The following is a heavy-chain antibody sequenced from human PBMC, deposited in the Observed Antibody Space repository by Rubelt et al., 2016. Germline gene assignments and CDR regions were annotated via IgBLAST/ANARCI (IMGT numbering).Heavy chain of an antibody. CDR3: ARAKWRNLIDYYYGMDV. D-gene: IGHD1-14*01. CDR2: ISSSSSYI. Sequence: NWVRQAPGKGLEWVSSISSSSSYIYYADSVKGRFTISRDNAKNSLYLQMNSLRAEDTAVYYCARAKWRNLIDYYYGMDVWGQGTTVTVSS. J-gene: IGHJ6*02. V-gene: IGHV3-21*01.